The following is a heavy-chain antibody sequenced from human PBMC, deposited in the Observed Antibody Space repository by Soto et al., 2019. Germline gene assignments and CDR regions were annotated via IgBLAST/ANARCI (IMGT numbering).Heavy chain of an antibody. CDR1: GGSISDYQ. CDR2: IYYSVRT. D-gene: IGHD3-16*02. Sequence: QVQLQESGPRLVKPSETLSLTCTVSGGSISDYQWNWIRQSPWKGLEWIGYIYYSVRTNYNPSLKRLLTISLDPSTKQFSLSLRSVTAADTAVYYCARMRGLGEISPYFDKCGQGTLVTVSS. V-gene: IGHV4-59*01. J-gene: IGHJ4*02. CDR3: ARMRGLGEISPYFDK.